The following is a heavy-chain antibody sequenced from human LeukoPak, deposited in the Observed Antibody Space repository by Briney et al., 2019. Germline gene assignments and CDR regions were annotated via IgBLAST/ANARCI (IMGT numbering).Heavy chain of an antibody. D-gene: IGHD4-17*01. Sequence: PGGSLRLSCAASGFTFNSYTMSWVRQAPGKGLESVSAISGGGGGIYYADSVKGRFTISRDNSKNTLYLQMNSLRAEDTAGYYCAKRDYGDYEVPFDYWGQGTLVTVSS. CDR1: GFTFNSYT. J-gene: IGHJ4*02. CDR3: AKRDYGDYEVPFDY. CDR2: ISGGGGGI. V-gene: IGHV3-23*01.